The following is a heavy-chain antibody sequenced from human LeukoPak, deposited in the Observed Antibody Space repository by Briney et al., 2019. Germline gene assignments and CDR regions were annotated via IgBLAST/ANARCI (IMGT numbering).Heavy chain of an antibody. CDR3: ARDLMYYYDSSGYQMYYFDY. J-gene: IGHJ4*02. V-gene: IGHV1-69*04. D-gene: IGHD3-22*01. CDR2: IIPILGIA. Sequence: GASVKVSCKASGGTFSSYAISWVRQAPGQGLEWMGRIIPILGIANYAQKFQGRVTVTADKSTSTAYMELSSLRSEDTAVYYCARDLMYYYDSSGYQMYYFDYWGQGTLVTVSS. CDR1: GGTFSSYA.